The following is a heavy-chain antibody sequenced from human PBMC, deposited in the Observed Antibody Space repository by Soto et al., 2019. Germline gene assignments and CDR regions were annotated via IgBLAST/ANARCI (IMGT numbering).Heavy chain of an antibody. D-gene: IGHD5-12*01. V-gene: IGHV1-69*04. CDR2: TIPILDVA. J-gene: IGHJ4*02. CDR1: GGTFSTST. Sequence: EASVKVSCKASGGTFSTSTFTWVRQAPGQGLEWMGRTIPILDVADYAQDFQGRVTITADKSTSTAYMELTSLTSKDTAVYYCARDAPIGSTYSGYDAIDSWGKGNLVTVSS. CDR3: ARDAPIGSTYSGYDAIDS.